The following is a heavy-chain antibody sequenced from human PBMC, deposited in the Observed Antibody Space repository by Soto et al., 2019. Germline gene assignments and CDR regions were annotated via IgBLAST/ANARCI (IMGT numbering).Heavy chain of an antibody. J-gene: IGHJ3*02. D-gene: IGHD6-19*01. CDR1: GYTFTSYF. V-gene: IGHV1-46*03. Sequence: ASVKVSCKAPGYTFTSYFMHWVRQAPGQGLEWMGILNPNGGSTTYAQKFQGRVTMTRDTSTSTVYMELSSLRSEDTAVYYCSRAVARYDAFDIWGQGTMVTVSS. CDR2: LNPNGGST. CDR3: SRAVARYDAFDI.